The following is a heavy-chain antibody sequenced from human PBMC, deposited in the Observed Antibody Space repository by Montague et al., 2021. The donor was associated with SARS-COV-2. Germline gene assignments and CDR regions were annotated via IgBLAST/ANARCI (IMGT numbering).Heavy chain of an antibody. V-gene: IGHV4-59*01. CDR2: IDYSGST. CDR3: ARIHSSGWAYFFDY. CDR1: GGSLKNYY. D-gene: IGHD6-19*01. Sequence: SETLSLTCSVSGGSLKNYYWSWIRQPPGKELEWMGYIDYSGSTNYNPSLRFRLTLSVDTSSNQFSRKLNSLTSADTAVYYCARIHSSGWAYFFDYWGQGTLVSVSS. J-gene: IGHJ4*02.